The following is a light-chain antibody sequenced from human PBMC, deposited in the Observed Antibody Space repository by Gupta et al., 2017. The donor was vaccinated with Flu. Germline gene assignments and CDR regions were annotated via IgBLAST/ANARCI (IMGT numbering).Light chain of an antibody. CDR3: SSDTSSSSLV. J-gene: IGLJ2*01. CDR2: EDT. CDR1: SRDVGGNIL. Sequence: SIAISCTGTSRDVGGNILVSWYQQPPGKAHKLIIYEDTQRPAGVSSRFSVFKAGNTAFLTISVRSAEDEADYYCSSDTSSSSLVFGGGTKVTVL. V-gene: IGLV2-14*01.